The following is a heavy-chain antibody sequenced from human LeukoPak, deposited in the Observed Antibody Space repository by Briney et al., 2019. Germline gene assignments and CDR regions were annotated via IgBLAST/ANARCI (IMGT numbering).Heavy chain of an antibody. V-gene: IGHV3-23*01. Sequence: AGGSLRLSCAASGFTFSSYAMSWVRQASGKGLEWVSAISGSGGSTYYANSVKGRFTISRDNPKNTLYLQMNSLRAEDTAVYYCAKAYSSSWFLPFDYWGQGILVTVSS. CDR2: ISGSGGST. CDR1: GFTFSSYA. J-gene: IGHJ4*02. D-gene: IGHD6-13*01. CDR3: AKAYSSSWFLPFDY.